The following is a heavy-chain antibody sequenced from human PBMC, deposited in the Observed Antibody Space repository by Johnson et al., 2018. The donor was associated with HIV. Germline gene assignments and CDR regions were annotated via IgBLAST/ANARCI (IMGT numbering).Heavy chain of an antibody. J-gene: IGHJ3*02. Sequence: QVQLVESGGGVVQPGRSLRLSCAASGFTFSSYAMHWVRQAPGKGLEWVAVISYDGSNKYYADSVKGRFTISRDNSKNSLYLQMNSLRAEDTAVYYCARAYDSSGYYYGGDAFDIWGQGTMVTVSS. CDR2: ISYDGSNK. D-gene: IGHD3-22*01. CDR1: GFTFSSYA. CDR3: ARAYDSSGYYYGGDAFDI. V-gene: IGHV3-30*04.